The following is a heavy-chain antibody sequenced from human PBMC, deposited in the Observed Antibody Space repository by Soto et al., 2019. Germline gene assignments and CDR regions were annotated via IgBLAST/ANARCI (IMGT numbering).Heavy chain of an antibody. Sequence: QVPLVQSGAEVKKPGSSVTVSCKASGGTFSSYAIHWVRQAPGQGLEWMGGIIPMYGPAKYAQRFQGRVTITADESTTTVYMELTSLTSQDTAVYYCARGKAIDAEIYNWFDPWGQGTLVTVSS. J-gene: IGHJ5*02. CDR2: IIPMYGPA. D-gene: IGHD2-2*01. CDR1: GGTFSSYA. V-gene: IGHV1-69*01. CDR3: ARGKAIDAEIYNWFDP.